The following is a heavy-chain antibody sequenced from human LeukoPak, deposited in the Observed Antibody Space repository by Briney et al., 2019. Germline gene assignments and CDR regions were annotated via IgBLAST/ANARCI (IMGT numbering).Heavy chain of an antibody. CDR2: IYYSGST. J-gene: IGHJ4*02. Sequence: PSETLSLTCTVSGGSISSSSYYWGWIRQPPGRGLEWIGSIYYSGSTYYNPSLKSRVTISVDTSKNQFSLKLSSVTAADTAVYYCARAWYSSSSYFDYWGQGTLVTVSS. CDR3: ARAWYSSSSYFDY. V-gene: IGHV4-39*07. D-gene: IGHD6-13*01. CDR1: GGSISSSSYY.